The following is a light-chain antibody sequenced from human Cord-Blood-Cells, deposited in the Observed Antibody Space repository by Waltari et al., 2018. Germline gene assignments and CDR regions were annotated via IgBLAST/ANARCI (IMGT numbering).Light chain of an antibody. CDR3: QQYYSYPLT. J-gene: IGKJ4*01. CDR1: QGISSY. CDR2: AAS. Sequence: AIRMTQSPSSFSASTGDRVTITCRASQGISSYLVWYQQKPGKAPKLLIYAASTLQSGVPSRFSGSGSWTDFTLTISCLQSEDFATYYCQQYYSYPLTFGGGTKVEIK. V-gene: IGKV1-8*01.